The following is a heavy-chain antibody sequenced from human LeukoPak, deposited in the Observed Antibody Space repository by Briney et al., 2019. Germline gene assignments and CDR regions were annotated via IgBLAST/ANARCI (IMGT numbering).Heavy chain of an antibody. Sequence: ASVKVSCKASGYTFTSYDINWVRQATGHGLEWMGWMNPNSGNTGYAQKFQGRVTMTRNTSISTAYMELSSLRSEDTAVYYCARVLGDYGDYRMGAFDIWGQGTMVTVSS. J-gene: IGHJ3*02. D-gene: IGHD4-17*01. CDR3: ARVLGDYGDYRMGAFDI. CDR1: GYTFTSYD. CDR2: MNPNSGNT. V-gene: IGHV1-8*01.